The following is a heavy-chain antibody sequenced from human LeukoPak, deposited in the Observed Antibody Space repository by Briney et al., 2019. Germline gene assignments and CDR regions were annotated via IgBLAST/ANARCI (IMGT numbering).Heavy chain of an antibody. V-gene: IGHV4-34*01. CDR1: GGSFSGYY. CDR3: ARGTTVTPYHY. Sequence: SETLSLTCAVYGGSFSGYYWSWIRQPPGKGLEWIGEINHSGSTNYNPSLKSRVTISVDTSKNQFSLKLSSVTAADTAVYYCARGTTVTPYHYWGQGTLVTVSS. CDR2: INHSGST. D-gene: IGHD4-17*01. J-gene: IGHJ4*02.